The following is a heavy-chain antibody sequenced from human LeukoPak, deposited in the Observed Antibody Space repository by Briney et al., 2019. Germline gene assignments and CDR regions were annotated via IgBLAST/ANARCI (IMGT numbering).Heavy chain of an antibody. J-gene: IGHJ4*02. CDR1: GFTFSSYS. CDR3: AKSTDCCLNYGDYGYFDS. Sequence: GGSLRLSCAASGFTFSSYSMNWVRQAPGKGLEWVSSISSSSSYIYYADSVKGRFTISRDNAKNSLHLLMSSLRAEDMALYYCAKSTDCCLNYGDYGYFDSWGQGTLVTVSS. CDR2: ISSSSSYI. D-gene: IGHD4-17*01. V-gene: IGHV3-21*04.